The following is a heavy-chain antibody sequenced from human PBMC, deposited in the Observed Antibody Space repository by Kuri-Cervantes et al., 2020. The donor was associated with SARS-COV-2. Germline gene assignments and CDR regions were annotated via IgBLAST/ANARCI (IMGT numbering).Heavy chain of an antibody. Sequence: ASVKVSCKASGYTFTSYGISWVRQAPGQGLEWMGWISAYNGNTNYAQKLQGRVTMTTDTSTSTAYMELRSLRSEDTAVYYCARDRAPRPSIAGTFDPWGQGTLVTVSS. D-gene: IGHD2/OR15-2a*01. CDR3: ARDRAPRPSIAGTFDP. CDR2: ISAYNGNT. J-gene: IGHJ5*02. V-gene: IGHV1-18*01. CDR1: GYTFTSYG.